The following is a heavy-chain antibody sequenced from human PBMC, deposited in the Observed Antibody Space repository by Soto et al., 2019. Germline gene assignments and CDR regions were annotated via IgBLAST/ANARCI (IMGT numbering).Heavy chain of an antibody. CDR2: IYHTGST. CDR1: GGSISTVGHY. Sequence: SSETLSLTCSVSGGSISTVGHYWTWIRQPPGRGLEWIGSIYHTGSTYYSKSLRSRLTMSVDTSKSQFSLRLSSVTAADTAVYYCAREGCYGSGSYYLSRQIYGMDVWGQGTTVTVSS. V-gene: IGHV4-31*03. D-gene: IGHD3-10*01. J-gene: IGHJ6*02. CDR3: AREGCYGSGSYYLSRQIYGMDV.